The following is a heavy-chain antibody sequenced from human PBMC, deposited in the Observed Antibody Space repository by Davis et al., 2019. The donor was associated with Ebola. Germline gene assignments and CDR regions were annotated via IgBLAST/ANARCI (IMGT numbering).Heavy chain of an antibody. V-gene: IGHV1-3*01. CDR1: GYTFTTYP. Sequence: AASVKVSCKASGYTFTTYPIHWARQAPGQRLEWMGWINAGNGNTKYSQKFQGRVTITRDTSASTAYMELSSLRSEDTAVYYCARDRTPPSYGDYIGYFDYWGQGTLVTVSS. CDR2: INAGNGNT. CDR3: ARDRTPPSYGDYIGYFDY. J-gene: IGHJ4*02. D-gene: IGHD4-17*01.